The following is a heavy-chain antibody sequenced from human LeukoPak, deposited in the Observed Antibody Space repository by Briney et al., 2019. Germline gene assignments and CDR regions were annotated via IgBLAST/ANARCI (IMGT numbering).Heavy chain of an antibody. D-gene: IGHD3-3*01. V-gene: IGHV3-21*01. CDR1: GFTFSSYS. J-gene: IGHJ4*02. CDR3: ARVGSPIFCSGYYFDY. CDR2: ISSSSSYI. Sequence: GGSLRLSCAASGFTFSSYSMNWVRQAPGKGLEWVSSISSSSSYIYYADSVKGRFTISRDNAKNSLYLQMNSLRAEDTAVYYCARVGSPIFCSGYYFDYWGQGTLVTVSS.